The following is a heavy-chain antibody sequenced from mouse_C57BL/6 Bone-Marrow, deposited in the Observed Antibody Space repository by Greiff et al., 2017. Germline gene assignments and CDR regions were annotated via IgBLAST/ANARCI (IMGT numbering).Heavy chain of an antibody. CDR3: ARKGDYGSRGDY. CDR2: IYTRSGNT. J-gene: IGHJ2*01. CDR1: GYTFTSYG. V-gene: IGHV1-81*01. Sequence: VQLQQSGAELARPGASVKLSCKASGYTFTSYGISWVKQRTGQGLEWIGEIYTRSGNTYYNETFKGKATLTAAKSSSTAYMELRSLTSEDSAVYFCARKGDYGSRGDYWGQGTTLTVSS. D-gene: IGHD1-1*01.